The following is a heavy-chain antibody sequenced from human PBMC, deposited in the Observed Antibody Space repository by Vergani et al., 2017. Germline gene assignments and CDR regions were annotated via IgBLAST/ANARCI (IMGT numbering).Heavy chain of an antibody. CDR1: GYPFTSYD. CDR2: MNPNSGNT. CDR3: ARDSTRFLTVTYRGSDFDY. V-gene: IGHV1-8*01. J-gene: IGHJ4*02. Sequence: QVQLVQSGAEVKKPGASVKVSCKASGYPFTSYDINWVRQATGQGLEWMGWMNPNSGNTGYAQKLQGRVTMTTDTSTSTAYMELRSLRSADTAVYYCARDSTRFLTVTYRGSDFDYWGQGTLVTVSS. D-gene: IGHD4-17*01.